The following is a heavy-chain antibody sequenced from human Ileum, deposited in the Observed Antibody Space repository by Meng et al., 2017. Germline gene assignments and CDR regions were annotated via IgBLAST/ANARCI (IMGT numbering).Heavy chain of an antibody. Sequence: VQLQQSGPGLVKPSMTLPLACAISGDRVSSNSAAWNWIRQSPSRGVEWLGRTYYRSKWYNDYAVSVKSRININPDTSKNEFSLHMNYVTSEDTGVYYCARGSYASGWGYWGQGTLVTVSS. CDR1: GDRVSSNSAA. CDR2: TYYRSKWYN. V-gene: IGHV6-1*01. CDR3: ARGSYASGWGY. J-gene: IGHJ4*02. D-gene: IGHD6-19*01.